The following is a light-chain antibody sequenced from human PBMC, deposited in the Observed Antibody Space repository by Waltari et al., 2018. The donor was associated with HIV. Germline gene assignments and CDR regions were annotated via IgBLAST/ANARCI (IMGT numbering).Light chain of an antibody. J-gene: IGLJ3*02. CDR3: SAWATSLNAWV. CDR1: SDNVGNQG. Sequence: QAGLTQPPSVSKGLRQTATLTCTGNSDNVGNQGAAWLQPHQGHPPKLLSYRNNDRPSGISDRFSASRSGNTAPLTITGLQPEDEADYYCSAWATSLNAWVFGGGTKLTVL. V-gene: IGLV10-54*04. CDR2: RNN.